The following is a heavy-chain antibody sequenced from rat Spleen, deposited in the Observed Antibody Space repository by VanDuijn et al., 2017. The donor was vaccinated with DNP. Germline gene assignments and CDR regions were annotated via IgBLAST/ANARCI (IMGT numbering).Heavy chain of an antibody. CDR3: AKPDY. V-gene: IGHV5-7*01. CDR1: GFTFSDYN. J-gene: IGHJ2*01. Sequence: EVQLEESGGGLVQPGRSLKLSCAASGFTFSDYNMAWVRQAPKKGLEWVATISYDGSDTNYRDSVKGRFTISRDNAKSTLYLQMDSLKSEDTASYYCAKPDYWGQGVMVTVSS. CDR2: ISYDGSDT.